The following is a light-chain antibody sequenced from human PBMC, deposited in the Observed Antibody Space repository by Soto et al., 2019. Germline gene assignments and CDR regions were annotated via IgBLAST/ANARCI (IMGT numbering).Light chain of an antibody. V-gene: IGKV1-5*01. CDR2: DAS. CDR3: QQYDSYSWT. CDR1: QSISSW. Sequence: DIQMTRSPSTLSASVGDRVTISCRASQSISSWLARYQQKPGEAPKLLIFDASSLKSGVPSRFSGSGSGTEFTLTISSLQSDDFGTYYCQQYDSYSWTLGQGTKVDIK. J-gene: IGKJ1*01.